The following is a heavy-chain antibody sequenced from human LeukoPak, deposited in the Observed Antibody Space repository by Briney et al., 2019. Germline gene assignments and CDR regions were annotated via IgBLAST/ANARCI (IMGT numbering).Heavy chain of an antibody. V-gene: IGHV5-51*01. D-gene: IGHD6-13*01. CDR1: EYRFTSYW. CDR2: IYPGDSDT. J-gene: IGHJ4*02. Sequence: GESLQISCKGSEYRFTSYWIGWVRQVPGKGLEWMGIIYPGDSDTRYSPSFQGQVTISADKSISTAYLQWSSLKASDTAMYYCARRAAPADYWGQGTLVTVSS. CDR3: ARRAAPADY.